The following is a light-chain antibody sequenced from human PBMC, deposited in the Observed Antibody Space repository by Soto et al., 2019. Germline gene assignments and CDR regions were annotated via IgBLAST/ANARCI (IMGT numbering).Light chain of an antibody. CDR3: SSYAGSETCYV. CDR1: SSDVGGYNY. Sequence: QSALTQPPSASGSPGQSVTISCTGTSSDVGGYNYVSWYQQHPGKAPKLMIYEVSKRPSGVPDRFSGSKSGNTASLTVSGLQADDEADYYCSSYAGSETCYVFGTGTKLTVL. CDR2: EVS. V-gene: IGLV2-8*01. J-gene: IGLJ1*01.